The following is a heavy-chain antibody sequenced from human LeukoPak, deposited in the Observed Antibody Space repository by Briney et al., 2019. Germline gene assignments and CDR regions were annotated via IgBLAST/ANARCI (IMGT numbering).Heavy chain of an antibody. D-gene: IGHD3-10*01. CDR1: GGSISSYY. CDR2: IYYSGST. V-gene: IGHV4-59*01. Sequence: SETLSLTCTVSGGSISSYYWSWIRQPPGKGLEWIGYIYYSGSTNYNPSLKSRVTISVDTSKNQFSLKLSSVTTADTAVYYCVRMRSGNPYYFDYWGQGTLVTVSS. CDR3: VRMRSGNPYYFDY. J-gene: IGHJ4*02.